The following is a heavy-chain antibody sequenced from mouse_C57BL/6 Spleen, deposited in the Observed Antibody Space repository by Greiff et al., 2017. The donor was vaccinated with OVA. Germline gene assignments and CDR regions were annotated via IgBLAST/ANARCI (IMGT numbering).Heavy chain of an antibody. CDR3: ARGKNLRAMDY. CDR1: GYTFTSYW. CDR2: IDPSDSYT. V-gene: IGHV1-50*01. J-gene: IGHJ4*01. D-gene: IGHD1-1*01. Sequence: QVQLQQSGAELVKPGASVKLSCKASGYTFTSYWMQWVKQRPGQGLEWIGEIDPSDSYTNYNQKFKGKATLTVDTSSSTAYMQLSSLTSEDSAVYYCARGKNLRAMDYWGQGTSVTVSS.